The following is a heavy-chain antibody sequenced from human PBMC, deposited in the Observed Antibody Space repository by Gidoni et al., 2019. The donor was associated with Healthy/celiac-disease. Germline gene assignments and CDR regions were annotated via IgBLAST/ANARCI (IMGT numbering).Heavy chain of an antibody. V-gene: IGHV4-59*01. Sequence: QVQLQESGPGLVKPSETLSLTCTVSGASISSYYWSWIRQPPGKGLEWIGYIYYSGSTNYNPSLKSRVTISVDTSKNQFSLKLSSVTAADTAVYYCASRSGSYWGTFDYWGQGTLVTVSS. CDR1: GASISSYY. D-gene: IGHD1-26*01. CDR2: IYYSGST. CDR3: ASRSGSYWGTFDY. J-gene: IGHJ4*02.